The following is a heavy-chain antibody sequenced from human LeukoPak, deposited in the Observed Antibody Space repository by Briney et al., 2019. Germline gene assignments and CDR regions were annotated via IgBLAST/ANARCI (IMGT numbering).Heavy chain of an antibody. CDR1: GYTFTDYY. CDR3: ARGIKFYDYWTYFDF. J-gene: IGHJ4*02. CDR2: INPKSGET. V-gene: IGHV1-2*02. Sequence: ASVNVSCKASGYTFTDYYIHWVRLAPGQGLEWMVWINPKSGETKYAQNLQGRVSLTSDSSINTASMELSGLRSHDTAVYFCARGIKFYDYWTYFDFWGQGTPVTVSS. D-gene: IGHD3-3*01.